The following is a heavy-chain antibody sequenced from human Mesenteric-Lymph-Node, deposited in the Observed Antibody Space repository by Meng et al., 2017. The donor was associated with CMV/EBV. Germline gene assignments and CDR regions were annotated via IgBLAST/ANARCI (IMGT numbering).Heavy chain of an antibody. CDR3: ARGLSRDLDAFDI. V-gene: IGHV3-11*04. CDR1: GFRFSVTW. D-gene: IGHD5-24*01. Sequence: GGSLRLSCAASGFRFSVTWMSWVRQAPGKGLEWVSYISSSGSTIYYADSVKGRFTISRDNAKNSLYLQMNSLRAEDTAVYYCARGLSRDLDAFDIWGQGTMVTVSS. CDR2: ISSSGSTI. J-gene: IGHJ3*02.